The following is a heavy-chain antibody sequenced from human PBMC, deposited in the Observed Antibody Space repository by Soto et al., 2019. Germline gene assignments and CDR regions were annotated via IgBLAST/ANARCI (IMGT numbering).Heavy chain of an antibody. CDR1: GFTFSDYY. D-gene: IGHD5-18*01. CDR2: ISSSGSTR. CDR3: ARDREVGCSYGYFDY. Sequence: GGSLRLSCAASGFTFSDYYMSWIRQAPGKGLEWVSYISSSGSTRYYADSVKGRFTISRDNAKNSLYLQMNSLRAEDTAVYYCARDREVGCSYGYFDYWGQGTLVTVSS. J-gene: IGHJ4*02. V-gene: IGHV3-11*01.